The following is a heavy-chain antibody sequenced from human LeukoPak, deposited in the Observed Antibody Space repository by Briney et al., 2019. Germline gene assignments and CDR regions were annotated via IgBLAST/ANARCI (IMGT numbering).Heavy chain of an antibody. V-gene: IGHV4-59*01. J-gene: IGHJ4*02. CDR1: GGSITSYF. CDR3: ARDSSGYIN. Sequence: SETLSLTCTVSGGSITSYFWTWIRQPPGKGLEWIGYIYYTGIAYYNPSLKSRVTISVDTSRNQFSLRLNSVTAADTAVYYCARDSSGYINWGQGTLVAVSS. D-gene: IGHD3-3*01. CDR2: IYYTGIA.